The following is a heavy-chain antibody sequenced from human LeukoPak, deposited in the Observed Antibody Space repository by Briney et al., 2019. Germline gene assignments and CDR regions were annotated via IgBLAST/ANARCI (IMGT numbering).Heavy chain of an antibody. CDR1: GGSISSYY. V-gene: IGHV4-4*08. CDR2: IYTSGST. J-gene: IGHJ5*02. CDR3: ARVGGSYFGGTFDP. Sequence: SETLSLTCTVSGGSISSYYWSWIRQPPGKGLEWIGYIYTSGSTNYNPSLKSRVTMSVDTSKNQFSLKLSSVTAADTAVYYCARVGGSYFGGTFDPWGQGTLVTVSS. D-gene: IGHD1-26*01.